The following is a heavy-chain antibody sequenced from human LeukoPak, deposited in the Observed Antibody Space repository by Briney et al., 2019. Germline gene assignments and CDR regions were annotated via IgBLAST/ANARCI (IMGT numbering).Heavy chain of an antibody. V-gene: IGHV3-23*01. D-gene: IGHD4-17*01. Sequence: TGGSLRLSCAASGFTFTNFAMNWVRQTPGKGLEWVAGVRGSDGTTSYADSVKGRFTISRDISQNTLYLQINSLRAEDTAVYYCAKSPAAIPYGYCVYDFWGQGTLVTVSS. CDR3: AKSPAAIPYGYCVYDF. CDR1: GFTFTNFA. J-gene: IGHJ4*02. CDR2: VRGSDGTT.